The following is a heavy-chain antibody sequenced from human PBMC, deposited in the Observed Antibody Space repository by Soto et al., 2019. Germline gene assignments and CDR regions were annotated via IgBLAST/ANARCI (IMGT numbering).Heavy chain of an antibody. CDR2: IWYDGSNK. J-gene: IGHJ4*02. D-gene: IGHD2-8*01. CDR3: ARDFGWDIVLIANLDY. CDR1: GFTFSSYG. Sequence: GGSLRLSCAASGFTFSSYGMHWVRQAPGKGLGWVAVIWYDGSNKYYADSVKGRFTISRDNSKNTLYLQMNSLRAEDTAVYYCARDFGWDIVLIANLDYWGQGTLVTVSS. V-gene: IGHV3-33*01.